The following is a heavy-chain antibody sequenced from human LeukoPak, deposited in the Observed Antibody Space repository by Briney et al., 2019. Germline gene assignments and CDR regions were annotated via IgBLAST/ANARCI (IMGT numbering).Heavy chain of an antibody. CDR3: VKGIVATISYFDY. V-gene: IGHV3-64D*06. CDR1: GFTFSSYA. J-gene: IGHJ4*02. CDR2: ISSNGGST. Sequence: GGSLRLSCSASGFTFSSYAMHWVRQAPGKGLEYVSAISSNGGSTYYADSVKGRFTISRDNSKNTLYLQMSSLRAKDTAVYYCVKGIVATISYFDYWGQGTLVTVSS. D-gene: IGHD5-12*01.